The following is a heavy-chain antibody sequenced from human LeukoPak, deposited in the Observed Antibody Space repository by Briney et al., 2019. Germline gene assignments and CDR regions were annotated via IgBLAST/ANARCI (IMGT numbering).Heavy chain of an antibody. J-gene: IGHJ4*02. Sequence: SETLSLTCNVSGSSISGYYWSWIRQPPGKGLEWVAYIYGSGSTNYNPSLKSRVTISVDASKNRFSLKLNNMSAADTALYYCARGGRYYGSGTYWNYWGQGTLVTVSS. V-gene: IGHV4-59*01. D-gene: IGHD3-10*01. CDR3: ARGGRYYGSGTYWNY. CDR1: GSSISGYY. CDR2: IYGSGST.